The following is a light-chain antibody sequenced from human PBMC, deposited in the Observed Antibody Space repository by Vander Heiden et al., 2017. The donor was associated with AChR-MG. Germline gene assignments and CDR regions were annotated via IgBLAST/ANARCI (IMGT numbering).Light chain of an antibody. CDR3: QQDGSSPRT. J-gene: IGKJ1*01. Sequence: VLTQSPGPLSLSPGQSATLSCRASQSVSSSYLAWYQQKPGQAPRLLIYGASSRATGIPDRFSGSGSGTDFTLTISRLEPEDFAVYYCQQDGSSPRTFGQGTKVEIK. V-gene: IGKV3-20*01. CDR1: QSVSSSY. CDR2: GAS.